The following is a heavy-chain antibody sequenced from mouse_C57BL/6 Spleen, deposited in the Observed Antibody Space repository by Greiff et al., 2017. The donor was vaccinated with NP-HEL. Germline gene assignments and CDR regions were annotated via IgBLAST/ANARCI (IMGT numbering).Heavy chain of an antibody. Sequence: QVQLKESGAELARPGASVKLSCKASGYTFTSYGTSWVKQRTGQGLEWIGEIYPRSGNTYYNEKFKGKATLTADKSSSTAYMELRSLTSEDSAVYFCARKEDSLFAYWGQGTLVTVSA. CDR2: IYPRSGNT. V-gene: IGHV1-81*01. CDR1: GYTFTSYG. J-gene: IGHJ3*01. CDR3: ARKEDSLFAY.